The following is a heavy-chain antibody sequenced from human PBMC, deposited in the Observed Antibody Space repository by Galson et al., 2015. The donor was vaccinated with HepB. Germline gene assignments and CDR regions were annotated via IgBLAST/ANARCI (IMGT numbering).Heavy chain of an antibody. J-gene: IGHJ6*02. V-gene: IGHV3-48*04. CDR3: ARDRGDSGSYPSYYYGMDV. D-gene: IGHD3-10*01. Sequence: SLRLSCAASGFTFSSYNMNWVRQAPGKGLEWVSYISSSSSTKYYADSVKGRFTIYRDNAKNSMDLQMNSLRAEDTAVYYCARDRGDSGSYPSYYYGMDVWGQGTTVTISS. CDR2: ISSSSSTK. CDR1: GFTFSSYN.